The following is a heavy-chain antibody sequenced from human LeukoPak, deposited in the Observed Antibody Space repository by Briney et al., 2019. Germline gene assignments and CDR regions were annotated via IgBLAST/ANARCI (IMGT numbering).Heavy chain of an antibody. CDR3: ARAPGNIVVVPAANVYWFDP. Sequence: SETLSLTCAVYGGSFSGYYWSWIRQPPGKGLEWIGEINHSGSTNYNPSLKSRVTISVGTSKNQFSLKLSSVTAADTAVYYCARAPGNIVVVPAANVYWFDPWGQGTLVTVSS. V-gene: IGHV4-34*01. J-gene: IGHJ5*02. CDR2: INHSGST. CDR1: GGSFSGYY. D-gene: IGHD2-2*01.